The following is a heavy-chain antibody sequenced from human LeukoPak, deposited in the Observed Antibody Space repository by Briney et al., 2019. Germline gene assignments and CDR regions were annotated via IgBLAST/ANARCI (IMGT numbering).Heavy chain of an antibody. CDR1: GFTFCSVG. Sequence: GGSLRLSCGASGFTFCSVGMHCVREAPGKGLEWVALIRFDGSNNYYAESAKGRFTISRANSKNSLPLQVNILTAEARAVFYFGVTRAQQGGDFDYWGQGTRVSVSS. CDR2: IRFDGSNN. CDR3: GVTRAQQGGDFDY. J-gene: IGHJ4*02. V-gene: IGHV3-30*02. D-gene: IGHD2-21*02.